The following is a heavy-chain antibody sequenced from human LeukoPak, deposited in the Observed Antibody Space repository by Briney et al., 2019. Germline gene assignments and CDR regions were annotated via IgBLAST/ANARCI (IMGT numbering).Heavy chain of an antibody. CDR1: GFTFSSYA. Sequence: GGSLRLSCAASGFTFSSYAMSWARQAPGKGLEWVSAISGSGGSTYYADSVKGRFTISRDNSKNTLYLQMNSLRAEDTAVYYCAKVAPFDLLGIAAAGRSYWYFDLWGRGTLVTVSS. CDR3: AKVAPFDLLGIAAAGRSYWYFDL. CDR2: ISGSGGST. V-gene: IGHV3-23*01. J-gene: IGHJ2*01. D-gene: IGHD6-13*01.